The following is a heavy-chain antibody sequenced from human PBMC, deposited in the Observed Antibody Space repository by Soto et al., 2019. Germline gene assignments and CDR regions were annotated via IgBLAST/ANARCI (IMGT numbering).Heavy chain of an antibody. CDR1: GFTFSSYA. V-gene: IGHV3-23*01. CDR2: ISGSGGST. Sequence: PGGSLRLSCAASGFTFSSYAMSWVRQAPGKGLEWVSAISGSGGSTYYADSVKGRFTISRDNSKNTLYLQMNSLRAEDTSVYYCAKGGYSYDYPYYFDYWGQGTLVTVSS. D-gene: IGHD5-18*01. CDR3: AKGGYSYDYPYYFDY. J-gene: IGHJ4*02.